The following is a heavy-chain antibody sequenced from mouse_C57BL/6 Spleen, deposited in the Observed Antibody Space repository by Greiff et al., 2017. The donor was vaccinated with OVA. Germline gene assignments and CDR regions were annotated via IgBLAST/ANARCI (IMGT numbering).Heavy chain of an antibody. J-gene: IGHJ3*01. CDR1: GYSFTGYY. CDR3: ARGDGTRFAY. Sequence: VQLKESGPELVKPGASVKISCKASGYSFTGYYMNWVKQSPEKSLEWIGEINPSTGGTTYNQKFKAKATLTVDKSSSTAYMQLKSLTSEDSAVYYCARGDGTRFAYWGQGTLVTVSA. D-gene: IGHD2-3*01. CDR2: INPSTGGT. V-gene: IGHV1-42*01.